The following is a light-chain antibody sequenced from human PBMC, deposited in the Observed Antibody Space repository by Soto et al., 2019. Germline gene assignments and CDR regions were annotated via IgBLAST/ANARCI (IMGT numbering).Light chain of an antibody. V-gene: IGKV1-33*01. CDR2: DAS. CDR3: QVYDYISAGFT. J-gene: IGKJ3*01. CDR1: QDIRQY. Sequence: DIQMTQSPSSLSASIGDRVTITCQASQDIRQYLNWYQQKPGKAPKLLIYDASRLETGVPSRCGGSGSGTDVTLTVSSLQPEDIATYYCQVYDYISAGFTFGPGTKVDLK.